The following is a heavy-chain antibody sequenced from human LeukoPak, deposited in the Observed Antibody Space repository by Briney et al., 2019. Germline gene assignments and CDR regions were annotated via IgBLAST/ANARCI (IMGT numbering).Heavy chain of an antibody. Sequence: SETLSLTCGVSGGAITNYYWNWIRQAPGEGLEWLGYIYYTGSTTYNPSVRSRITISLDTSKKQISLKLRSVTAADTAVYYCARVQGYCSRTSLPCYYMDAWGKGTTVTVSS. J-gene: IGHJ6*03. CDR2: IYYTGST. CDR1: GGAITNYY. V-gene: IGHV4-59*01. CDR3: ARVQGYCSRTSLPCYYMDA. D-gene: IGHD2-2*01.